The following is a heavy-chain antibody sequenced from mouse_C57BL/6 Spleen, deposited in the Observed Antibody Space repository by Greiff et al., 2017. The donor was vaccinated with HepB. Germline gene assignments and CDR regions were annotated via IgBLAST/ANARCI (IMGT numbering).Heavy chain of an antibody. D-gene: IGHD1-1*01. CDR1: GYTFTDYE. J-gene: IGHJ3*01. CDR3: TSFYYYGSSYWFAY. Sequence: VKLMESGAELVRPGASVTLSCKASGYTFTDYEMHWVKQTPVHGLEWIGAIDPETGGTAYNQKFKGKAILTADKSSSTAYMELRSLTSEDSAVYYCTSFYYYGSSYWFAYWGQGTLVTVSA. CDR2: IDPETGGT. V-gene: IGHV1-15*01.